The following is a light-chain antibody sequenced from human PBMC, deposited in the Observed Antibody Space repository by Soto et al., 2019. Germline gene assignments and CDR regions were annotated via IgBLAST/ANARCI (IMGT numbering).Light chain of an antibody. CDR3: QQYGSSFLT. Sequence: EIVLTQSPGTLSLSPGERATLSCRASQSVSSSYLAWYQQKPGQAPRLLIYGTSSRATAIPDRFSGSGSGTDFTLTISRLEPEDCAVYYCQQYGSSFLTFGQGTKLEIK. CDR1: QSVSSSY. V-gene: IGKV3-20*01. CDR2: GTS. J-gene: IGKJ2*01.